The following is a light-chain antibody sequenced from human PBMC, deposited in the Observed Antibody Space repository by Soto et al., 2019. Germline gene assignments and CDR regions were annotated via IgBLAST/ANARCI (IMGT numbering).Light chain of an antibody. CDR1: SRDVGAYDY. Sequence: QSVLTQPASVSGSPGQSITISCTGTSRDVGAYDYVSWYLQYPDKAPQLLIYEGSKRPSGVSNRFSGSKSGNTASLTISGLQAEDEADYYCCSYAGSSTWVFGGGTKLTVL. V-gene: IGLV2-23*01. J-gene: IGLJ3*02. CDR3: CSYAGSSTWV. CDR2: EGS.